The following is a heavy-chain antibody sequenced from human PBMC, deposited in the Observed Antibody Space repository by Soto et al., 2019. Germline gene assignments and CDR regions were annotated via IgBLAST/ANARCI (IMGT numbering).Heavy chain of an antibody. CDR2: INWNGGSI. V-gene: IGHV3-9*01. Sequence: PGGSLRLSCAASGSTFYDYAMHWVRQAPGKGLEWVSGINWNGGSIGYADSVKGRFTISRDNAKSSLYLQMSSLRPEDTALYYYAKDYGYTYGFYSGMDVWGQGTTVTVSS. CDR1: GSTFYDYA. D-gene: IGHD5-18*01. CDR3: AKDYGYTYGFYSGMDV. J-gene: IGHJ6*02.